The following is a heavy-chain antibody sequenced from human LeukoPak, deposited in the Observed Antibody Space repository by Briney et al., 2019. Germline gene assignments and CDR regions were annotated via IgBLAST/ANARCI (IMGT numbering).Heavy chain of an antibody. CDR2: IHPNGRDT. D-gene: IGHD3-10*01. CDR1: GYTFIDHH. Sequence: PEASVNVSCKASGYTFIDHHILWVRQAPGQGLEWMGWIHPNGRDTQYAQKFQDRMTMTTDTSITTAYMELHSVTSDDTAVYYCSAHYGPGPVWGQGALITASS. V-gene: IGHV1-2*02. J-gene: IGHJ4*02. CDR3: SAHYGPGPV.